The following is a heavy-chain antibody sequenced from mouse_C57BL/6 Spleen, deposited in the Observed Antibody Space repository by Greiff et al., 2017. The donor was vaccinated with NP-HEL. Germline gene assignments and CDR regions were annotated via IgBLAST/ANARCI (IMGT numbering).Heavy chain of an antibody. D-gene: IGHD1-1*01. V-gene: IGHV5-17*01. CDR3: ARTTVVAYYFDY. CDR1: GFTFSDYR. CDR2: ISSGSSTI. J-gene: IGHJ2*01. Sequence: EVKLVESGGGLVKPGGSLKLSCAASGFTFSDYRMHWVRQAPEKGLEWVAYISSGSSTIYYADTVKGRFTISRDNAKNTLFLQMTSLRSEDTAMYYCARTTVVAYYFDYWGQGTTLTVSS.